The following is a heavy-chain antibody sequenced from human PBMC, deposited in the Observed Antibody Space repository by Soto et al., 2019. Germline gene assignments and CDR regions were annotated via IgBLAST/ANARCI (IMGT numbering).Heavy chain of an antibody. J-gene: IGHJ6*02. Sequence: PGASVKVSCKASGYTFTGYYMHWVRQAPGQGLEWMGWINPNSGGTNYAQKFQGWVTMTRDTSISTAYMELSRLRSDDTAVYYCARESENSSGWYYYYGMDVWGQGTTVTVSS. D-gene: IGHD6-19*01. CDR2: INPNSGGT. CDR1: GYTFTGYY. CDR3: ARESENSSGWYYYYGMDV. V-gene: IGHV1-2*04.